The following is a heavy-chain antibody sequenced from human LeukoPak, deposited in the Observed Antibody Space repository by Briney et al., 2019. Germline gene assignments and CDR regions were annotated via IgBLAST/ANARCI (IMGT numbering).Heavy chain of an antibody. CDR3: TYGDYPLTY. J-gene: IGHJ4*02. V-gene: IGHV3-66*01. Sequence: GGSLRLSCTASGLSVSGNYWHWVRQAPGKALEWVSIIYSDGKTLYTKSVKGRFTFSRDKSKNTFFLQMNSLRAEDTAVYFCTYGDYPLTYWGQGTLVTVSS. CDR1: GLSVSGNY. D-gene: IGHD4-17*01. CDR2: IYSDGKT.